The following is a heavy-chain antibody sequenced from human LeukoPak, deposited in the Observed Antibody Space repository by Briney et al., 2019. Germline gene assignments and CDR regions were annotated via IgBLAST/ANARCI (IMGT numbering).Heavy chain of an antibody. D-gene: IGHD3-22*01. CDR3: ARVVAAEYYYDSSGYYFGDY. CDR1: GYTFTDYY. V-gene: IGHV1-2*02. J-gene: IGHJ4*02. Sequence: GASVKVSCKASGYTFTDYYIHWVRQAPGQGLEWMGWISPNSGGSNFAQKFQGRVTMTRNTSISTAYMELSRLRSDDTAVYYCARVVAAEYYYDSSGYYFGDYWGQGTLVTVSS. CDR2: ISPNSGGS.